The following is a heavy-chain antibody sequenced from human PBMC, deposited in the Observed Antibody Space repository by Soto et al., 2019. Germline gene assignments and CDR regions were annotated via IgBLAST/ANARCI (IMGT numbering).Heavy chain of an antibody. CDR3: AREETYDFWSGYTYYMDV. J-gene: IGHJ6*03. CDR1: GFTFSSYS. D-gene: IGHD3-3*01. CDR2: ISSSSSTI. Sequence: HPGGSLRLSCAASGFTFSSYSMNWVRQAPGKGLERVSYISSSSSTIYYADSVKGRFTISRDNAKNSLYLQMNSLRAEDTAVYYCAREETYDFWSGYTYYMDVWGKGTTITAP. V-gene: IGHV3-48*01.